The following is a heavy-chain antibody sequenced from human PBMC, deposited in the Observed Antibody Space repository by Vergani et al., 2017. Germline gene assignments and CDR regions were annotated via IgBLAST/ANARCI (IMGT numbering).Heavy chain of an antibody. Sequence: QVQLVQSGAEVKKPGASVKVSCKASGYTFTSYGISWVRQAPGQGLEWMGWISAYNGNTNYAQKLKGRVTMTTDTSTSTAYMELRRLRSDDTAVYYCASNRPLSGSYFAFDSWGQGTMVTVSS. CDR3: ASNRPLSGSYFAFDS. CDR2: ISAYNGNT. V-gene: IGHV1-18*01. CDR1: GYTFTSYG. J-gene: IGHJ3*02. D-gene: IGHD1-26*01.